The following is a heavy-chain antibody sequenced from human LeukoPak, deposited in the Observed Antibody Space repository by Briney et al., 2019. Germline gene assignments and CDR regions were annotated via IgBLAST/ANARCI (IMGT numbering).Heavy chain of an antibody. CDR1: GFIVSSSY. CDR2: IYSSGST. V-gene: IGHV3-53*01. D-gene: IGHD6-19*01. CDR3: ARRTGAAPGEFFLH. J-gene: IGHJ1*01. Sequence: PGGSLRLSCAGSGFIVSSSYTSWVRQAPGKGLEWASAIYSSGSTDYADSVRGRFTIARDTSKNMVYLQMNSLTAEDTAIYYCARRTGAAPGEFFLHWGQGTLVTVSS.